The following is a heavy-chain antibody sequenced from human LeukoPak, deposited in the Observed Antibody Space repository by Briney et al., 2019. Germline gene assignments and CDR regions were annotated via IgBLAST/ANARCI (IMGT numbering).Heavy chain of an antibody. Sequence: KPSETLPLTCTVSGGSISSYYWIWIRQPPGKGLEGIGYIYYSGSTNYNPSLKSRVTISVDTSTNQLSLKLSSLTAADTAVYYCARRLVVITYWGQGPLVTVSS. D-gene: IGHD3-22*01. CDR1: GGSISSYY. CDR2: IYYSGST. J-gene: IGHJ4*02. CDR3: ARRLVVITY. V-gene: IGHV4-59*12.